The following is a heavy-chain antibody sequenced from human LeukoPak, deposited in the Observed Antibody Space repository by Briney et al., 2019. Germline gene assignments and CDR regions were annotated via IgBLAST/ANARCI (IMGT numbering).Heavy chain of an antibody. J-gene: IGHJ5*01. CDR1: GYTFTSYD. Sequence: GASVKVSCKASGYTFTSYDINWVRQATGQGLEWMGWMNPSSGNTGYAQKFQGRVTITRNTSIGTAYMEMSSLTSEHTAVYDCARDRWCFDPWGQGTLVTVSS. V-gene: IGHV1-8*03. CDR3: ARDRWCFDP. D-gene: IGHD4/OR15-4a*01. CDR2: MNPSSGNT.